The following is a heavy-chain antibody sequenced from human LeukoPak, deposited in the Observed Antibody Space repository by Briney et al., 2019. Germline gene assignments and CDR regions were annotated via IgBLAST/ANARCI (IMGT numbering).Heavy chain of an antibody. V-gene: IGHV3-33*06. CDR1: GFTFSSYG. CDR3: AKGDDYGDYGGPFDY. CDR2: IWYDGSNK. J-gene: IGHJ4*02. D-gene: IGHD4-17*01. Sequence: PGGSLRLSCAASGFTFSSYGMHWVRQAPGKGLEWVAVIWYDGSNKYYADSVKGRFTISRDNSENTLYLQMNSLRAEDTAVYYCAKGDDYGDYGGPFDYWGQGTLVTVSS.